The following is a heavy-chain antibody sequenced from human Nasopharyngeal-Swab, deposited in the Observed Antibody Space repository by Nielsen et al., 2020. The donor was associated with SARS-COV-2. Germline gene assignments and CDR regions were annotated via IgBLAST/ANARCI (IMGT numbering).Heavy chain of an antibody. CDR1: GFTFRTYG. V-gene: IGHV3-23*01. CDR3: AREGPDTAMVKYYYYGMDV. Sequence: GGSLRLSCAASGFTFRTYGMSWVRQAPGKGLEWVSAVLSNTDRTYYADSVKGRFTISRDNSKNTLYLQMNSLRAEDTAVYYCAREGPDTAMVKYYYYGMDVWGQGTTVTVSS. CDR2: VLSNTDRT. D-gene: IGHD5-18*01. J-gene: IGHJ6*02.